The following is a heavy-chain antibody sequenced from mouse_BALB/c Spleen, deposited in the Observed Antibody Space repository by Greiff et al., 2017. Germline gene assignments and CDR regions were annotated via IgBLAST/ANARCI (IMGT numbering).Heavy chain of an antibody. J-gene: IGHJ3*01. D-gene: IGHD2-4*01. Sequence: QVQLQQSGAELMKPGASVKISCKATGYTFSSYWIEWVKQRPGHGLEWIGEILPGSGSTNYNEKFKGKATFTADTSSNTAYMQLSSLTSEDSAVYYCARMGVYDYSSWFAYWGQGTLVTVSA. V-gene: IGHV1-9*01. CDR2: ILPGSGST. CDR1: GYTFSSYW. CDR3: ARMGVYDYSSWFAY.